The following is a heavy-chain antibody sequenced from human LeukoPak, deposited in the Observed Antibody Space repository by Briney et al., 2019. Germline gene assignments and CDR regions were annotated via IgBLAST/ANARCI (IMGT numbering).Heavy chain of an antibody. V-gene: IGHV3-23*01. Sequence: GGSLRLSCAASGFTFSSYWMSWVRQAPGKGPEWVSAISGSGGSTYYADSVKGRFTISRDNSKNTLYLQMNSLRAEDTAVYYCAKRPTTIAVAASFDYWGQGTLVTVSS. CDR1: GFTFSSYW. J-gene: IGHJ4*02. CDR3: AKRPTTIAVAASFDY. D-gene: IGHD6-19*01. CDR2: ISGSGGST.